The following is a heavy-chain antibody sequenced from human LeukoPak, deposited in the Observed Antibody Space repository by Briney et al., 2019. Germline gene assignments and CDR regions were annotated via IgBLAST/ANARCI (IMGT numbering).Heavy chain of an antibody. D-gene: IGHD2-15*01. V-gene: IGHV3-7*01. CDR1: GFTFSNDW. J-gene: IGHJ4*02. Sequence: PGGSLRLSCAAAGFTFSNDWMSWVRQTPGKGLEWVANIKQDGSDKYYVDSVKGRFTISRDNAKNSLYLQMNNLRAEDTAVYYCARGQWVAYWGQGTLVTVSS. CDR3: ARGQWVAY. CDR2: IKQDGSDK.